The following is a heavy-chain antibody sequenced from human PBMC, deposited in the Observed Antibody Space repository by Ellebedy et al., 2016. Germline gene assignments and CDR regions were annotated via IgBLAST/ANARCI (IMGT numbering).Heavy chain of an antibody. J-gene: IGHJ1*01. Sequence: SETLSLXXTVSGYSISSGYYWGWIRQPPGKGLEWIGSIYHSGSTYYNPSLKSRVTISVDTSKNQFSLKLSSVTAADTAVYYCARLSGSLGGYFQHWGQGTLVTVSS. D-gene: IGHD1-26*01. CDR3: ARLSGSLGGYFQH. CDR2: IYHSGST. CDR1: GYSISSGYY. V-gene: IGHV4-38-2*02.